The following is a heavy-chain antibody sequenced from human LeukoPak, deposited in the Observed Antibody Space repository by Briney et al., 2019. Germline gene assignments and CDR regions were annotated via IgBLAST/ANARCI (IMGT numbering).Heavy chain of an antibody. CDR2: IWYDGSNK. CDR1: GFTFSSYG. V-gene: IGHV3-33*06. D-gene: IGHD3-22*01. Sequence: GRSLRLSCAASGFTFSSYGTHWVRQAPGKGLEWVAVIWYDGSNKYYADSVKGRFTISRDNSKNTLYLQMNSLRAEDTAVYYCAKGGLRYYYDSSGYYLDYWGQGTLVTVSS. CDR3: AKGGLRYYYDSSGYYLDY. J-gene: IGHJ4*02.